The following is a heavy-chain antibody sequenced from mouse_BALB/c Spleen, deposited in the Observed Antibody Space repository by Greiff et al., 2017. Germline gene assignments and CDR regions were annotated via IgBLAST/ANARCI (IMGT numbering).Heavy chain of an antibody. CDR2: ISYDGSN. V-gene: IGHV3-6*02. Sequence: EVQLQESGPGLVKPSQSLSLTCSVTGYSITSGYYWNWIRQFPGNKLEWMGYISYDGSNNYNPSLKNRISITRDTSKNQFFLKLNSVTTEDTATYYCARGLTYYGNYGYAMDYWGQGTSVTVSS. J-gene: IGHJ4*01. CDR1: GYSITSGYY. D-gene: IGHD2-10*01. CDR3: ARGLTYYGNYGYAMDY.